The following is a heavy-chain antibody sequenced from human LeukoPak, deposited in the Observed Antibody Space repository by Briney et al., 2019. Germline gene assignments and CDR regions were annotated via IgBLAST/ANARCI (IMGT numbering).Heavy chain of an antibody. CDR1: GYTFTSYY. Sequence: ASVKVSCKASGYTFTSYYMHWVRQAPGQGLEWMGIINPSGGSTSYAQKFQGRVTMTRDTSTSTVYMELSSLRSEDTAVYYCASEYYDSSGYYPWDYWGQGTLVTVSS. CDR3: ASEYYDSSGYYPWDY. D-gene: IGHD3-22*01. CDR2: INPSGGST. V-gene: IGHV1-46*03. J-gene: IGHJ4*02.